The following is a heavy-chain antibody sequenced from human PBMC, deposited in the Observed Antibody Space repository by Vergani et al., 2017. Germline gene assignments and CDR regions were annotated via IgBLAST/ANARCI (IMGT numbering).Heavy chain of an antibody. D-gene: IGHD6-13*01. CDR3: AAAAAADWYFDL. J-gene: IGHJ2*01. CDR2: INHSGST. Sequence: QVQLQQWGAGLLKPSETLSLTCAVYGGSFSGYYWSWIRQPPGKGLGWIGEINHSGSTNYNPSLKSRVTISVDTSKNQFSLKLSSVTAADTAVYYCAAAAAADWYFDLWGRGTLVTVSS. V-gene: IGHV4-34*01. CDR1: GGSFSGYY.